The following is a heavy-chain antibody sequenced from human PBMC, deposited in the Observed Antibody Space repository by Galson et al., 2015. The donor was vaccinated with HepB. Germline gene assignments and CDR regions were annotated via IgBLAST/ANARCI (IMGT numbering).Heavy chain of an antibody. J-gene: IGHJ6*03. CDR1: GYTFTDYH. Sequence: VKVSCKVSGYTFTDYHMHWVQQAPGKGLEWMGLVDPEDGETIYAEKFQSRVTITADTSTDTAYMELSSLRSEDTAVYYCATDAYTIFKARGGGRDAYYYMDVWGKGTTVTVSS. CDR2: VDPEDGET. CDR3: ATDAYTIFKARGGGRDAYYYMDV. V-gene: IGHV1-69-2*01. D-gene: IGHD3-3*01.